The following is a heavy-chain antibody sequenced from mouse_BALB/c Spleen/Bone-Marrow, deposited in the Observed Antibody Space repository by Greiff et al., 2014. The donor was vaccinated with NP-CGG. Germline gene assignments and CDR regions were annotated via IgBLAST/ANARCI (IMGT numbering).Heavy chain of an antibody. V-gene: IGHV2-9*02. Sequence: VMLVESGPGLVAPSQSLSITCTVSGFSLTSYGVHWVRQPPGKVLEWLGVIWAGGSTNYNSALMSRLSISRDNSKSQVFLKMNSLQTDDTAMYYCARGSYYEGAMDYWGQGTSVTVSS. CDR3: ARGSYYEGAMDY. CDR1: GFSLTSYG. J-gene: IGHJ4*01. D-gene: IGHD1-1*01. CDR2: IWAGGST.